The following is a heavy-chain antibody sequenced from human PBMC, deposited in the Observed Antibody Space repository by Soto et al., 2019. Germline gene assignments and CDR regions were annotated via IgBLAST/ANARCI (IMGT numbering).Heavy chain of an antibody. CDR3: AKDMITGDGGAFDI. Sequence: GESLKISCAASGFTFSSYAMSWVRQAPGKGLEWVSAISGSGGSTYYADSVKGRFTISRDNSKNTLYLQMNSLRAEDTAVYYCAKDMITGDGGAFDIWGQGTMVTVSS. D-gene: IGHD7-27*01. V-gene: IGHV3-23*01. J-gene: IGHJ3*02. CDR2: ISGSGGST. CDR1: GFTFSSYA.